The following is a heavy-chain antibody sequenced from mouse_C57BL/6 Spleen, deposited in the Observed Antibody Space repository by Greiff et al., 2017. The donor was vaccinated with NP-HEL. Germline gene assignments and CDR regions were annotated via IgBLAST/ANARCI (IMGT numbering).Heavy chain of an antibody. CDR2: INPYNGGT. D-gene: IGHD3-2*02. V-gene: IGHV1-19*01. J-gene: IGHJ2*01. Sequence: EVQLQQSGPVLVKPGASVKMSCKASGYTFTDYYMNWVKQSHGKSLEWIGVINPYNGGTSYNQKFKGKATLTVDKSSSTAYMELNSLTSEDSAVYYCARSGETAQASYYFDYWGQGTTLTVSS. CDR1: GYTFTDYY. CDR3: ARSGETAQASYYFDY.